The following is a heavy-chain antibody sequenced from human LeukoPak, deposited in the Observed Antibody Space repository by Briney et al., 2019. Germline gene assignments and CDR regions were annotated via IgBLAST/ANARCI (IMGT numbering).Heavy chain of an antibody. Sequence: GGSLRLSCAASGFTFSSYSMNWVRQAPGKGLEWVPSISSSSSYIYYADSVKGRFTISRDNAKNSLYLQMNSLRAEDTAVYYCAREEVENYYGSGSYPYYYYYMDVWDKGTTVTVSS. D-gene: IGHD3-10*01. V-gene: IGHV3-21*01. CDR3: AREEVENYYGSGSYPYYYYYMDV. CDR2: ISSSSSYI. J-gene: IGHJ6*03. CDR1: GFTFSSYS.